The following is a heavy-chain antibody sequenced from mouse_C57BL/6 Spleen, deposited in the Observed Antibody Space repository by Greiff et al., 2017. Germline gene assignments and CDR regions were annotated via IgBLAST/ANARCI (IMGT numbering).Heavy chain of an antibody. V-gene: IGHV1-19*01. CDR3: ARSGSPSFDY. CDR2: INPYNGGT. Sequence: VQLQQSGPVLVKPGASVKMSCKASGYTFTDYYMNWVKQSHGKSLEWIGVINPYNGGTSYNQKFKGKATLTVDKSSSTAYMELNSLTSEDSAVYYCARSGSPSFDYWGQGTTLTVSS. J-gene: IGHJ2*01. CDR1: GYTFTDYY. D-gene: IGHD1-1*01.